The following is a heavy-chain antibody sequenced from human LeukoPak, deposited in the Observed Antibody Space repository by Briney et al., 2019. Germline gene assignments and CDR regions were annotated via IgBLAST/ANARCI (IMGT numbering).Heavy chain of an antibody. CDR2: IYPSDSYT. V-gene: IGHV5-10-1*01. CDR3: ARQRLAVAGTFPEPPDY. J-gene: IGHJ4*02. CDR1: GYSFTSYW. Sequence: GESLKISCKGSGYSFTSYWISWVRQMPGKGLEWMGRIYPSDSYTKYSPSFQGHVTISADKSISTAYLQWSSLKASDTAMYYCARQRLAVAGTFPEPPDYWGQGTLVTVSS. D-gene: IGHD6-19*01.